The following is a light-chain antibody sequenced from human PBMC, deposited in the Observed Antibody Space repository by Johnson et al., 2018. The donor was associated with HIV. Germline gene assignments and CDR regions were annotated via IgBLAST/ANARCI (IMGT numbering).Light chain of an antibody. Sequence: QSVLTQPPSVSAAPGQKVTIFCSGSSSNIGNNYVSWYQQLPGTAPKLLIYENNKRPSGIPDRFSGSKSGTSATLGITGLQTGDEADYYCGTWDSSLSGAGFGTGTKVTVL. CDR1: SSNIGNNY. J-gene: IGLJ1*01. CDR3: GTWDSSLSGAG. CDR2: ENN. V-gene: IGLV1-51*02.